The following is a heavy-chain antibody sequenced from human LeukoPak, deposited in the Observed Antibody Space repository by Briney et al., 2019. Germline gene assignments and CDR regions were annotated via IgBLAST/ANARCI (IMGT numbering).Heavy chain of an antibody. V-gene: IGHV3-7*01. D-gene: IGHD3-16*01. CDR3: ATYTHWVAGDV. Sequence: GGSLRLSCAASGFTFSDSWMSWVRQAPGKGLEWVANMNQDGSEKDYVDSVKGRFTISRDNARNSLYLQIGSLRAEDTAVYYCATYTHWVAGDVWGQGTTVTVSS. CDR2: MNQDGSEK. CDR1: GFTFSDSW. J-gene: IGHJ6*02.